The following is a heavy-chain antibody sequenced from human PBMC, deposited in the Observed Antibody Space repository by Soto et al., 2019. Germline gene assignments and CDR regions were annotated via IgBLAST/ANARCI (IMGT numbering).Heavy chain of an antibody. CDR2: INAGNGNT. CDR1: GYTFTSYA. D-gene: IGHD2-15*01. Sequence: GASVKVSCKASGYTFTSYAMHWVRQAPGQRLEWMGWINAGNGNTKYSQKFQGRVTITRDTSAGTAYMELSSLRSEDTAVYYCARVPRYCSGGSCYLLPMDVWGKGTTVTVSS. V-gene: IGHV1-3*01. CDR3: ARVPRYCSGGSCYLLPMDV. J-gene: IGHJ6*03.